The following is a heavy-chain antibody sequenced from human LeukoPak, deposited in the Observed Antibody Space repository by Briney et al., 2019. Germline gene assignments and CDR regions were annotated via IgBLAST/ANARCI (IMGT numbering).Heavy chain of an antibody. D-gene: IGHD2-2*01. CDR1: GFTFSSYG. CDR2: ISYDGSNK. J-gene: IGHJ4*02. Sequence: GRSLRLSCAASGFTFSSYGMHWVRQAPGKGLEWVAVISYDGSNKYYADSVKGRFTISRDNSKNTLYLQMNSLRAEDTAVYYCAKSRSVVVVPAAMGAVDYWGQGTLVTVSS. CDR3: AKSRSVVVVPAAMGAVDY. V-gene: IGHV3-30*18.